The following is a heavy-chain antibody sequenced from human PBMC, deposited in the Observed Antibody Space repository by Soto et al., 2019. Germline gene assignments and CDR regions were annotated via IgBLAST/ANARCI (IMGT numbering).Heavy chain of an antibody. V-gene: IGHV1-69*12. J-gene: IGHJ5*02. CDR2: IIPIFGTA. Sequence: QVQLVQSGAEVKKPGSSVKVSCKASGGTFSSYAISWVRQAPGQGLEWMGGIIPIFGTANYAQKFQGRVTITADESTSTAYMELSSLRSEDTAVYYCARGIRCISTSCSPGPYWFDPWGQGTLVTVSS. CDR1: GGTFSSYA. CDR3: ARGIRCISTSCSPGPYWFDP. D-gene: IGHD2-2*01.